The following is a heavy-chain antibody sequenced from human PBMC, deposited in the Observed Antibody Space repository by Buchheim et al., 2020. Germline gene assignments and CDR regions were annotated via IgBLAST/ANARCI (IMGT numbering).Heavy chain of an antibody. D-gene: IGHD2-21*02. J-gene: IGHJ1*01. V-gene: IGHV3-7*01. CDR1: GFIFNNYW. CDR2: IKKDGSEK. CDR3: AREWERGDYGDSEYFQH. Sequence: EVQLVESGGGLVQPGGSLRLSCATSGFIFNNYWMTWVRQAPGKGLEWVANIKKDGSEKYYVGSVKGRFTISRDNAKNSLYLQMNSLRAEDTAVYYCAREWERGDYGDSEYFQHWGQGT.